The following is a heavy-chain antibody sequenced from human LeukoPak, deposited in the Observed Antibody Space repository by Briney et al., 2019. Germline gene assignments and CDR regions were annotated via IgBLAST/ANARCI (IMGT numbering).Heavy chain of an antibody. J-gene: IGHJ4*02. CDR3: SREDY. Sequence: GASVKVSCKASGYSFAGYYIHWVRQAPGQGLEWMGWINHNSGDTTYAQKFQGRVTLTRDTSSSTVYMELSRLGSDDTAVYYCSREDYWGQGTLVTVSS. CDR2: INHNSGDT. CDR1: GYSFAGYY. V-gene: IGHV1-2*02.